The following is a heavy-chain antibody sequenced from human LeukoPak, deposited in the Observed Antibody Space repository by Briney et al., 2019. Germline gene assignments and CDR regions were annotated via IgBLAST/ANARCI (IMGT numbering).Heavy chain of an antibody. CDR1: GYTFTSYD. V-gene: IGHV1-8*03. Sequence: ASVKVSCKASGYTFTSYDINWVRQATGQGLEWMGWMNPNSGNTGYAQKFQGRVTITRNTSISTAYMELSSLRSEDTAVYYCARGGAAWQGFDYWGQGTLVTVSS. CDR3: ARGGAAWQGFDY. CDR2: MNPNSGNT. D-gene: IGHD6-25*01. J-gene: IGHJ4*02.